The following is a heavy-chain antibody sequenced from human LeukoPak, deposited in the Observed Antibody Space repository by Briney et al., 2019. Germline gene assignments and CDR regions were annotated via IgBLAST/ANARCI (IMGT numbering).Heavy chain of an antibody. CDR2: IIPIFGTA. CDR1: GGTFSSYA. J-gene: IGHJ6*03. Sequence: SVKVSCKASGGTFSSYAISWVRQAPGQWLEWMGGIIPIFGTANYAQKFQGRVTITTDESTSTAYMELSSLRSEDTAVYYCARGPPVSVVVITQDYYYYMDVWGKGTTVTVSS. CDR3: ARGPPVSVVVITQDYYYYMDV. V-gene: IGHV1-69*05. D-gene: IGHD3-22*01.